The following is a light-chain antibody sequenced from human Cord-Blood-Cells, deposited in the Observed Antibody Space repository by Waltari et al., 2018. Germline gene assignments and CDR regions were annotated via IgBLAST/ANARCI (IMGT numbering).Light chain of an antibody. CDR1: RSDVGSYNL. J-gene: IGLJ3*02. V-gene: IGLV2-23*01. CDR3: CSYAGSSTWV. CDR2: EGS. Sequence: QSALTQPASVSGSPGQSITISCTGTRSDVGSYNLVSWYQQHPGKAPKLMIYEGSKRPSGVSNRFSGSKSGNTASLTISGLQGEDEADYYCCSYAGSSTWVFGGGTKLTVL.